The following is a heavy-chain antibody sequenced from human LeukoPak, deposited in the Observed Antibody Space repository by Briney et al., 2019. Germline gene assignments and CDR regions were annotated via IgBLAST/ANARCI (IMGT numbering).Heavy chain of an antibody. Sequence: SETLSLTCTVSGCSISSYYWSWIRQPPGKGLEWIGYIYYSGSTNYNPSLKSRVTISVDTSKNQFSLKLSSVTAADTAVYYCAREGYGYRDYYYYYMDVWGKGTTVTVSS. V-gene: IGHV4-59*01. CDR2: IYYSGST. D-gene: IGHD5-18*01. CDR3: AREGYGYRDYYYYYMDV. CDR1: GCSISSYY. J-gene: IGHJ6*03.